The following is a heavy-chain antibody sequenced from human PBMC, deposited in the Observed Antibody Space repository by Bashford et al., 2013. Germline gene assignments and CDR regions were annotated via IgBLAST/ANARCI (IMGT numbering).Heavy chain of an antibody. CDR1: GGSFSRNY. CDR2: IYTTGST. J-gene: IGHJ4*02. Sequence: SETLSLTCTVSGGSFSRNYWSWIRQAAGKGLEWIGRIYTTGSTSYNPSLKSRVSMSVDTSKSQFSLKVNSVTAADTAIYYCAREIWSGYVSGIDSWGQGTLVTVSS. CDR3: AREIWSGYVSGIDS. D-gene: IGHD3-3*01. V-gene: IGHV4-4*07.